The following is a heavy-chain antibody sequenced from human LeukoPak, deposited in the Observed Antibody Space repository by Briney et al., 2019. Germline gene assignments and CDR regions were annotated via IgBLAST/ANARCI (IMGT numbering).Heavy chain of an antibody. Sequence: SGPTLVKPTQTLTLTCTFSGFSLSTSGVGVGWIRQPPGKALEWLALIYWNDDKRYSPSLKSRLTITKDTSKNQVVLTMTNMDPVDTATYYCAHRQMITFGGVIVKNWFDPWGQGTLVTVSS. CDR1: GFSLSTSGVG. D-gene: IGHD3-16*02. CDR2: IYWNDDK. V-gene: IGHV2-5*01. J-gene: IGHJ5*02. CDR3: AHRQMITFGGVIVKNWFDP.